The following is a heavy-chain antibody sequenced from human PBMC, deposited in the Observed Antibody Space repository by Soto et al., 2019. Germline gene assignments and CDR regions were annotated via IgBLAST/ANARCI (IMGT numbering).Heavy chain of an antibody. Sequence: PGGSLRLSCAASGFTFSGYWMHWVRQAPGKGLEWVSRISATGGGTYYADSVKGRFTISRDNSHNTLYLQVHSLTAEDTAVYYCAKDRRAGGNSAFYFDFWGQGAQVTVSS. J-gene: IGHJ4*02. CDR2: ISATGGGT. V-gene: IGHV3-23*01. D-gene: IGHD3-16*01. CDR3: AKDRRAGGNSAFYFDF. CDR1: GFTFSGYW.